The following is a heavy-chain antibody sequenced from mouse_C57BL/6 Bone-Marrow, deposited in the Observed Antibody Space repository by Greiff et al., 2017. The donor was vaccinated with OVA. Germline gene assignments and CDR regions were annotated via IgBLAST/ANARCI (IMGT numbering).Heavy chain of an antibody. CDR1: GYSIPSGNY. Sequence: ESGPGLVKPSQPLSLTCSFTGYSIPSGNYWNWIRQFPGNKLEWMGYISYDGSNNYNPSLKNRISITRDTSKNQFFLKLNSVTTEDTATYYCARGRDPNVWGTGTTVTVSS. D-gene: IGHD3-3*01. CDR2: ISYDGSN. V-gene: IGHV3-6*01. J-gene: IGHJ1*03. CDR3: ARGRDPNV.